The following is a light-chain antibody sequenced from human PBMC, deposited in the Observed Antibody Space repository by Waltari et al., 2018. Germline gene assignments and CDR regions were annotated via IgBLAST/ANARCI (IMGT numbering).Light chain of an antibody. Sequence: HSALAQPASVSGSPGQSISIPCTGTSSDVGAYKYVSWYQQHPDKAPRLMIYNVNNRPSGVSNRFSGSKSGNTASLTISGLQAEDEADYYCSSFTTTNSWVFGGGTKLTVL. CDR1: SSDVGAYKY. CDR3: SSFTTTNSWV. CDR2: NVN. V-gene: IGLV2-14*03. J-gene: IGLJ3*02.